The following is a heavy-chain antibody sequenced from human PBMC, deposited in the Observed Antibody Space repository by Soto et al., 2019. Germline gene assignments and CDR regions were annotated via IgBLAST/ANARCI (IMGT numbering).Heavy chain of an antibody. CDR3: ARDLDYDSWGNSVWFDA. D-gene: IGHD3-10*01. V-gene: IGHV3-21*01. Sequence: RGPLLLHCASPVFTFSIYSMTWVCQAPGSGLEWVSSISSSSSYIYYADSVKGRFTISRDNAKNSLYLQMNSLRAEDTGVYYCARDLDYDSWGNSVWFDAWGQGTMVTVSA. J-gene: IGHJ5*02. CDR1: VFTFSIYS. CDR2: ISSSSSYI.